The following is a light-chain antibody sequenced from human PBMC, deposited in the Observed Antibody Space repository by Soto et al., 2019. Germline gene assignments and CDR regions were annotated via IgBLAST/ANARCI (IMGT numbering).Light chain of an antibody. J-gene: IGLJ2*01. CDR1: SSDVGGYNF. Sequence: QSALTQPAAVSGSPGQSITISCTGTSSDVGGYNFVSWYQQHPGKAPKLMIYEVSARPSGVSDHFSGSKSGDTASLTISGLQAEDEADYYCSSYTSDSTLVFGGGTKLTVL. V-gene: IGLV2-14*01. CDR2: EVS. CDR3: SSYTSDSTLV.